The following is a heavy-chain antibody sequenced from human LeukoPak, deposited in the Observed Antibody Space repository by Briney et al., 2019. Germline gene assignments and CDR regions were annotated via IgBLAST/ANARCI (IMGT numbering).Heavy chain of an antibody. CDR1: GFTFSNYA. CDR3: AKEYCSSTSCYFSYFDY. D-gene: IGHD2-2*01. J-gene: IGHJ4*02. V-gene: IGHV3-23*01. CDR2: ISGSGGST. Sequence: GGSLRLSCAASGFTFSNYAMSWVRQAPGKGLEWVSAISGSGGSTYYADSVKGRFTISRDNSKNTLYLQMNSLRAEDTAVYYCAKEYCSSTSCYFSYFDYWGQGTLVTVSS.